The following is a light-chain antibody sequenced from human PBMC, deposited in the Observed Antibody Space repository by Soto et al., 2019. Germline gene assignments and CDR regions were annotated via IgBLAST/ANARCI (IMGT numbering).Light chain of an antibody. CDR2: DVS. Sequence: DNQLTQSPSSISASVGDRVTITCRASQAVNSWLAWFQQKQGMAPKXVIYDVSSLQSGVPSRFSGSGSGTELTITISSLQPEDCETYDGQQSNNHPISFGQGTRLEIK. V-gene: IGKV1-12*01. CDR3: QQSNNHPIS. CDR1: QAVNSW. J-gene: IGKJ5*01.